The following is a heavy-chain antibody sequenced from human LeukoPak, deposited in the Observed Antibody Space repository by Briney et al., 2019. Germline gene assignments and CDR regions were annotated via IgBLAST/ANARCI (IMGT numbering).Heavy chain of an antibody. V-gene: IGHV3-53*01. Sequence: GGSLRLSCAASGFTVSSNYMNWVRQAPGKGLVWVSIIYSSGSTYYADSVKGRFTISRDNSKNTLYLQMNTLRVEDTAVYYCARRYSSGLWIDYWGQGTLVTVSS. J-gene: IGHJ4*02. CDR2: IYSSGST. CDR3: ARRYSSGLWIDY. CDR1: GFTVSSNY. D-gene: IGHD6-19*01.